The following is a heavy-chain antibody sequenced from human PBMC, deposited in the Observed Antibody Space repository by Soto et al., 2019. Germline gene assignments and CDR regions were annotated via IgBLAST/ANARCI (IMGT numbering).Heavy chain of an antibody. Sequence: QVQLVQSGAEVKKPGASVKVSCTTSGYTFASYDINWVRQAAGQGFEWMGWVNPNSGKTGYSQKFQGRVIMTRDTSKSTVYMELSSLTSADTAVHYCVRDLNGFDPWGQGTLVTVSS. CDR3: VRDLNGFDP. V-gene: IGHV1-8*02. CDR1: GYTFASYD. CDR2: VNPNSGKT. J-gene: IGHJ5*02.